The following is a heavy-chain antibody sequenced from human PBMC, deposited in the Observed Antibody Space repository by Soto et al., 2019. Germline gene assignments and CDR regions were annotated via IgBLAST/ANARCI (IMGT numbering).Heavy chain of an antibody. J-gene: IGHJ4*02. Sequence: LRLSCVVSGVSFSDYSMNWVRQAPGKGLEWVALISGSSSYIYYADSVKGRFTISRDNAKNSLFLQMDSLRVEDTAVYYCARSGEILQTFDSWGQGTLVTVSS. CDR2: ISGSSSYI. V-gene: IGHV3-21*01. CDR3: ARSGEILQTFDS. CDR1: GVSFSDYS. D-gene: IGHD1-26*01.